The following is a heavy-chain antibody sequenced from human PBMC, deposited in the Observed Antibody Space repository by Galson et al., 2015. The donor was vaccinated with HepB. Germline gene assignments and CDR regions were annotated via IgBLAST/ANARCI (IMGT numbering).Heavy chain of an antibody. CDR1: GFTFSNAW. CDR2: ISYDGSNK. Sequence: SLRLSCAASGFTFSNAWMNWVRQAPGKGLEWVAVISYDGSNKYYADSVKGRFTISRDNSKNTLYLQMNSLRAEDTAVYYCARSFVLGQQLAHWGQGTLVTVSS. V-gene: IGHV3-30*03. CDR3: ARSFVLGQQLAH. J-gene: IGHJ4*02. D-gene: IGHD6-13*01.